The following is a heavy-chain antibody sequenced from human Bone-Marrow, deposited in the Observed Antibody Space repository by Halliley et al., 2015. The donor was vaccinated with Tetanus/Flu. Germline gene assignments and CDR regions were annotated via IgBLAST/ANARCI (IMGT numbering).Heavy chain of an antibody. CDR3: ARTAGTDFDY. V-gene: IGHV4-31*02. Sequence: GMEWIGYIYSGGDTYYNPSLKSRVMISSDTPKNQFSLRLSSVTAADTAIYYCARTAGTDFDYWGQGTLVTVSS. J-gene: IGHJ4*02. CDR2: IYSGGDT. D-gene: IGHD6-13*01.